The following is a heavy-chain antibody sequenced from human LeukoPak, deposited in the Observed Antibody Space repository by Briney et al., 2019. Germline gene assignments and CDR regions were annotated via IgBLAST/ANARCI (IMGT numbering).Heavy chain of an antibody. D-gene: IGHD3-9*01. Sequence: SETLSLTCTVSGYSISSGYYWGWIRQPPGKGLEWIGSIYHSGSTYYNPSLKSRVTISVDTSKNQFSLKLSSVTAADTAVYYCARPGSYYDILTGYSTENWFDPWGQGTLVTVSS. CDR1: GYSISSGYY. J-gene: IGHJ5*02. CDR3: ARPGSYYDILTGYSTENWFDP. V-gene: IGHV4-38-2*02. CDR2: IYHSGST.